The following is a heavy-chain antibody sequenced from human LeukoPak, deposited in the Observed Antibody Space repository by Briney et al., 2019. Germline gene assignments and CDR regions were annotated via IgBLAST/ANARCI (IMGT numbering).Heavy chain of an antibody. D-gene: IGHD3-10*01. Sequence: GGSLRLSCAASGFPFNSYAMTWVRQAPGKGLEWVSAISARGDSTYYADSVKGRFTISRDNPKYTLYLQMNSLRADDTALYYCVKVLASGDAFDIWGQGTMVIVSS. J-gene: IGHJ3*02. CDR1: GFPFNSYA. CDR3: VKVLASGDAFDI. CDR2: ISARGDST. V-gene: IGHV3-23*01.